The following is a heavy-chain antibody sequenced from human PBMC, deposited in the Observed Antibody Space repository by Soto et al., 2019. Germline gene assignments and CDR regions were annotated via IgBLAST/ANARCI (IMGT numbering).Heavy chain of an antibody. V-gene: IGHV5-10-1*01. CDR1: GYSFASYC. D-gene: IGHD4-17*01. J-gene: IGHJ5*02. CDR2: IDPSDSYT. CDR3: ARDHGDNSGMDP. Sequence: WLSQKISCNGSGYSFASYCIRCVRKMPGKGLEWMGRIDPSDSYTNYSPSFQGHVTISADKSIITAYLQWSSLKVSYTAMYYCARDHGDNSGMDPWGHRTPVTVSS.